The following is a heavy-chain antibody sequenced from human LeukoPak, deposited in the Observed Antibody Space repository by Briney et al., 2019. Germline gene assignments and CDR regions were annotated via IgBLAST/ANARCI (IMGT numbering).Heavy chain of an antibody. CDR1: GFTFSDYY. D-gene: IGHD4-17*01. Sequence: GGSLRLSCAVSGFTFSDYYMSWIRQAPGKGLEWVSYISSSGSTIYYADSVRGRFTTSRDNAKNSMYLQMNSLRTEDTAVYYCARDVLGDYDYWGQGTLVSVSS. J-gene: IGHJ4*02. CDR2: ISSSGSTI. CDR3: ARDVLGDYDY. V-gene: IGHV3-11*04.